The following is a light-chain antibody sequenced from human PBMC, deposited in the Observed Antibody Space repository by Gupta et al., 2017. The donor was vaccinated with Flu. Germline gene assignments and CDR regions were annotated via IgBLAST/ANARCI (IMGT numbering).Light chain of an antibody. CDR3: QQEGNSPNI. V-gene: IGKV3-20*01. CDR2: GAS. Sequence: EIVLTQSPGSLSLSSGERATLSCRASQSVRNSYLAWYQQKPGQAPRLLIYGASSRATGIPDRFSGSESGTEFTLTISRLEPEDFAVYYCQQEGNSPNIFGQGTKIEIK. CDR1: QSVRNSY. J-gene: IGKJ2*01.